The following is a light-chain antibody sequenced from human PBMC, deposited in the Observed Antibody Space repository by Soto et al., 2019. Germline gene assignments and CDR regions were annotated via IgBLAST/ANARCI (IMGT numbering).Light chain of an antibody. CDR3: QQSDHVPF. J-gene: IGKJ4*01. Sequence: DIQMTQSPSSLSASVGDRVTISCRASQGIKNYLNWYQHKPGKAPKLLIYDASFSETGVPPRFSGSGSGTDFTFTITSLQPEDIATYYCQQSDHVPFFGGGTKVEIK. CDR2: DAS. CDR1: QGIKNY. V-gene: IGKV1-33*01.